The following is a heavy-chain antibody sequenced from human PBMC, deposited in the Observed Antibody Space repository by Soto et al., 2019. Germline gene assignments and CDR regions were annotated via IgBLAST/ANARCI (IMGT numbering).Heavy chain of an antibody. CDR1: GGSISSYY. J-gene: IGHJ4*02. CDR3: ARVKANIVATLLHY. D-gene: IGHD5-12*01. Sequence: SETLSLTCTVSGGSISSYYWSRIRQPPGKGLEWIGYIYYSGSTNYNPSLKSRVTISVDTSKNQFSLKLSSVTAADTAVYYCARVKANIVATLLHYWGQGTLVTVS. CDR2: IYYSGST. V-gene: IGHV4-59*01.